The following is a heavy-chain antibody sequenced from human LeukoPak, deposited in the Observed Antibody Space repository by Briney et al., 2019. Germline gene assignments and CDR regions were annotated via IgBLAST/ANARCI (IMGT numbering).Heavy chain of an antibody. CDR3: ATYYYDSGGFHFHH. CDR2: TSSNGGRT. J-gene: IGHJ1*01. Sequence: GGSLRLSCAASGFTFRSYGMHWVRQAPGKGLEYVSATSSNGGRTYYANSVKGRFTISRDNSRNTLYPQMGSLRAEDMAVYYCATYYYDSGGFHFHHWGQGTLVTVSS. CDR1: GFTFRSYG. D-gene: IGHD3-22*01. V-gene: IGHV3-64*01.